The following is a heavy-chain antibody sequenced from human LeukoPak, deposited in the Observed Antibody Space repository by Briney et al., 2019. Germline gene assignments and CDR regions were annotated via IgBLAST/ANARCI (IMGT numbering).Heavy chain of an antibody. CDR1: GYTFTSYD. J-gene: IGHJ3*02. D-gene: IGHD3-22*01. CDR3: ARGFDSSGYYIDAFDI. CDR2: MNPNSGNT. Sequence: ASVKASCKASGYTFTSYDINWVRQATGQGLEWMGWMNPNSGNTGYAQKFQGRVTMTRNTSISTAYMELSSLRSEDTAVYYCARGFDSSGYYIDAFDIWGQGTMVTVSS. V-gene: IGHV1-8*01.